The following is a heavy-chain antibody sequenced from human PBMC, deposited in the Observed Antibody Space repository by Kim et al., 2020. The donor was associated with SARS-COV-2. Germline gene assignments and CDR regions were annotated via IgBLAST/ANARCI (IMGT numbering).Heavy chain of an antibody. CDR1: GYSISSGYY. CDR2: IYHSGST. V-gene: IGHV4-38-2*02. J-gene: IGHJ6*01. CDR3: AREALGFGGHYYYYGMDV. D-gene: IGHD3-10*01. Sequence: SETLSLTCTVSGYSISSGYYWGWIRQPPGKGLEWIGSIYHSGSTYYNPSLKSRVTISVDTSKNQFSLKLSSVTAADTAVYYCAREALGFGGHYYYYGMDV.